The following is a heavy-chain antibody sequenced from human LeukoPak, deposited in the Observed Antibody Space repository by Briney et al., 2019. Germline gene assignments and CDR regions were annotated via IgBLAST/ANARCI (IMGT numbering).Heavy chain of an antibody. CDR3: ERAESSYYYDN. CDR1: GGTFSSYA. J-gene: IGHJ3*02. D-gene: IGHD3-10*01. Sequence: SVKVSCKASGGTFSSYAISWVRQAPGQGLEWMGGIIPIFGTANYAQKFQGRVTITTDESTSTAYMELRSLRSDDTAVYYCERAESSYYYDNWGQGTMVTVSS. V-gene: IGHV1-69*05. CDR2: IIPIFGTA.